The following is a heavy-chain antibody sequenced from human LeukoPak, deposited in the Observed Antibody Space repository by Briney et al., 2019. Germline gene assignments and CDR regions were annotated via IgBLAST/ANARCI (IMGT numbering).Heavy chain of an antibody. Sequence: ASVKVSCKASGYTFTSYDINWVRQATGQGLEWMAWMNPNSGKTGYAQKFQGRVTIARDTSISTAYMELSSLRSEDTAVYYCARGPPYGGYGYYMDVWGKGTTVTVSS. CDR3: ARGPPYGGYGYYMDV. CDR2: MNPNSGKT. J-gene: IGHJ6*03. D-gene: IGHD5-12*01. CDR1: GYTFTSYD. V-gene: IGHV1-8*03.